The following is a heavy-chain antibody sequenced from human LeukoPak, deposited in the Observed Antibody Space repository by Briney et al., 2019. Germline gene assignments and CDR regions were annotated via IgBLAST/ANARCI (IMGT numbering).Heavy chain of an antibody. Sequence: SETLSLTCTVSGGSISSSSYYWGWIRQPPGKGLEWIGSIYYSGSTYYNPSLKSRVTISVDTSKNQFSLKLSSVTAADTAVYYCARFDYGETFDYWGQGTLVTVSS. V-gene: IGHV4-39*01. CDR2: IYYSGST. CDR1: GGSISSSSYY. J-gene: IGHJ4*02. CDR3: ARFDYGETFDY. D-gene: IGHD4-17*01.